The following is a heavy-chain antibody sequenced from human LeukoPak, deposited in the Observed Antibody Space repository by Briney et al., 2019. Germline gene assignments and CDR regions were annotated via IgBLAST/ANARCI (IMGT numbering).Heavy chain of an antibody. CDR2: INHSGST. D-gene: IGHD6-19*01. J-gene: IGHJ4*02. CDR3: ASGIAVASYFDY. Sequence: SETLSLTCAVYGGSFSGYYWSWIRQPPGKGLEWIGEINHSGSTNYNPSLKSRVTISVDTSKNQFSLKLSSVTAADTAVYYCASGIAVASYFDYWGQGTLVTVSS. CDR1: GGSFSGYY. V-gene: IGHV4-34*01.